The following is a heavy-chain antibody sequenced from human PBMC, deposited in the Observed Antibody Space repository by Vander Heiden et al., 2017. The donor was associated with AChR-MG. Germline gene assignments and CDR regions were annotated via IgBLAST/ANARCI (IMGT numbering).Heavy chain of an antibody. Sequence: EVQLLEAGGGLVQPGGSLRVSCAASGFPFSSYAMSWVRQAPGKGLEWVSAISGSGGSTYYADSVKGRFTISRDNSKNTLYLQMNSLRAEDTAVYYCAKWGDVGVCYFDYWGQGTLVTVSS. V-gene: IGHV3-23*01. D-gene: IGHD2-21*01. CDR2: ISGSGGST. CDR3: AKWGDVGVCYFDY. CDR1: GFPFSSYA. J-gene: IGHJ4*02.